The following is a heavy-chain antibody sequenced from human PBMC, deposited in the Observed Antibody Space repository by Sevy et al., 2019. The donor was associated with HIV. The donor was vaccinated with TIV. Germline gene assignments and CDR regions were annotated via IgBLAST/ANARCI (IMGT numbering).Heavy chain of an antibody. CDR1: GFTFSSFA. Sequence: GGSLRLSCAASGFTFSSFAMSWVRQVPGKGLEWVSSINGRGGSTYYADSVKGRVTLSRDNSKNTLFLQMDSLRAEDTAIYSCTRHTPRIAASSAAFFDYWGQGTLVTVSS. V-gene: IGHV3-23*01. CDR3: TRHTPRIAASSAAFFDY. CDR2: INGRGGST. J-gene: IGHJ4*02. D-gene: IGHD3-22*01.